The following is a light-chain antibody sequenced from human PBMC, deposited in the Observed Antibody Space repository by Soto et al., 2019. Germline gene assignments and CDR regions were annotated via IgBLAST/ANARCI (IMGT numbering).Light chain of an antibody. Sequence: EIVLTQSPGTLSLSPGERATLSCRASQSVSSSYLAWYQQKPGQAPRLLIYGASSRATGIPDRFSGTGSGTEFTLTISNLQPDDFATYFCQQYNSFSLITFGQGTRLEIK. V-gene: IGKV3-20*01. J-gene: IGKJ5*01. CDR1: QSVSSSY. CDR3: QQYNSFSLIT. CDR2: GAS.